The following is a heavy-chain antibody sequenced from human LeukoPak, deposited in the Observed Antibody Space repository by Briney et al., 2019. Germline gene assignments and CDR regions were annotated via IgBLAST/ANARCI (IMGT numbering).Heavy chain of an antibody. J-gene: IGHJ4*02. D-gene: IGHD3-10*01. CDR2: INHSGST. V-gene: IGHV4-34*01. CDR3: ARVRFGELFFSY. CDR1: GGSFNDYY. Sequence: SETLSLSCAVYGGSFNDYYWSWIRQTPGKGLEWIGEINHSGSTNYSPSLKSRVTMSVDTSKNQFSLNLTSVTAADTAVYYCARVRFGELFFSYWGQGTLVTVSS.